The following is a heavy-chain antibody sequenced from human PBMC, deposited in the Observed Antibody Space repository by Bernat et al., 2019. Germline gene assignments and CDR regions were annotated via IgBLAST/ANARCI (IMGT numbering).Heavy chain of an antibody. CDR3: ARARTVTNFYFDY. J-gene: IGHJ4*02. CDR1: GFTFSSYG. V-gene: IGHV3-33*01. Sequence: QVQLVESGGGVVQPGRSLRLSCAASGFTFSSYGMHWVRQAPGKGLEWVAVKWYDGSNKYYADSVKGRFTISRDNSKNTLYLQMNSLRAENTAVYYCARARTVTNFYFDYWGQGTLVTVSS. CDR2: KWYDGSNK. D-gene: IGHD4-11*01.